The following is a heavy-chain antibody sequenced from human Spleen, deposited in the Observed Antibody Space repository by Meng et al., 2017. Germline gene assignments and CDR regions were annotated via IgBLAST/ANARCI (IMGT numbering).Heavy chain of an antibody. CDR3: ARSPIAKYYLGALPLDY. CDR1: GFSVSHNY. CDR2: SYSGGNT. V-gene: IGHV3-66*02. D-gene: IGHD2-21*01. Sequence: GESLKTSCAASGFSVSHNYMSWVRQAPGKGLELVLVSYSGGNTYYADSVKGRITISRDNSKNTVFLQINSLRAEDTAVYYCARSPIAKYYLGALPLDYWGQGTLVTVSS. J-gene: IGHJ4*02.